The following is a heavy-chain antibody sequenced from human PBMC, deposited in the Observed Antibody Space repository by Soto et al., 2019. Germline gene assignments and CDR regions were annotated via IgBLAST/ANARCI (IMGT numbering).Heavy chain of an antibody. V-gene: IGHV1-3*01. J-gene: IGHJ4*02. CDR3: AREHDFWSNYCFDY. Sequence: ASVNVSCKASGYTFTSYSIHWVRQAPGQRLEWMGWINAGNGNTKYSQKFQGRVTIARDTSASTAYMELSSLRPEDTALYYCAREHDFWSNYCFDYWGQGTLVTVSS. CDR2: INAGNGNT. CDR1: GYTFTSYS. D-gene: IGHD3-3*01.